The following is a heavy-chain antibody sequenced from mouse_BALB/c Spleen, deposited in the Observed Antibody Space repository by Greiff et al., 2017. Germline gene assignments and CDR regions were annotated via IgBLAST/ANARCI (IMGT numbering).Heavy chain of an antibody. J-gene: IGHJ2*01. D-gene: IGHD2-4*01. CDR2: ISSGGST. Sequence: EVKLVESGGGLVKPGGSLKLSCAASGFTFSSYAMSWVRQTPEKRLEWVASISSGGSTYYPDSVKGRFTISRDNARNILYLQMSSLRSEDTAMYYCARGGIYYDYDVPFDYWGQGTTLTVSS. V-gene: IGHV5-6-5*01. CDR3: ARGGIYYDYDVPFDY. CDR1: GFTFSSYA.